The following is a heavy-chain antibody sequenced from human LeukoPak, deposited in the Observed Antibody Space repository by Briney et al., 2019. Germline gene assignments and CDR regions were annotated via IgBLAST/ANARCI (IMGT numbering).Heavy chain of an antibody. Sequence: ASVKVPCKASGYTFTSYGISWVRQAPGQGLEWMGWISAYNGNTNYAQKLQGRVTMTTDTSTSTAYMELRSLRSDDTAVYYCAVSMVRGVIINYFDYWGQGTLVTVSS. CDR3: AVSMVRGVIINYFDY. CDR2: ISAYNGNT. CDR1: GYTFTSYG. D-gene: IGHD3-10*01. V-gene: IGHV1-18*01. J-gene: IGHJ4*02.